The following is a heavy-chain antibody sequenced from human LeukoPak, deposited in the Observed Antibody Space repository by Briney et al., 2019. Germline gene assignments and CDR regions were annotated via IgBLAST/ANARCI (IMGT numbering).Heavy chain of an antibody. J-gene: IGHJ4*02. CDR1: GFTFNSYG. V-gene: IGHV3-30*02. CDR3: AKDQKRDGNRYFVF. CDR2: IGYDSIKK. Sequence: GGSLRLSCVASGFTFNSYGIHWVRQAPGKGLEWVAFIGYDSIKKYYADSVKGRFTISRDNSKNTLYLKINSLRVEDTAVYFFAKDQKRDGNRYFVFWRGGTQLTVSS. D-gene: IGHD1-14*01.